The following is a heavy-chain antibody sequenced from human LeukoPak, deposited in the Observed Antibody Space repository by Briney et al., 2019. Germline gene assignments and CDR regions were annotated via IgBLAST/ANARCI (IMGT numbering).Heavy chain of an antibody. D-gene: IGHD6-19*01. J-gene: IGHJ5*02. V-gene: IGHV4-34*01. CDR2: VNHSGST. CDR1: GGSFSGYY. Sequence: SETLSLTXAVYGGSFSGYYWSWIRQPPGKGLEWIGEVNHSGSTNYNPSLKSRVTISVDTSKNQFSLKLSSVTAADTAVYYCARGEPSSGWYLPYNWFDPWGQGTLVTVSS. CDR3: ARGEPSSGWYLPYNWFDP.